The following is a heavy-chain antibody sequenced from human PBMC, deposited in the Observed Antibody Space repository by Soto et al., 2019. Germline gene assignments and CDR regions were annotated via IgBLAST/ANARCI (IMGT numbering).Heavy chain of an antibody. CDR1: GGSISSGGYY. V-gene: IGHV4-31*03. D-gene: IGHD3-22*01. J-gene: IGHJ4*02. Sequence: QVQLQESGPGLVKPSQTLSLTCTVSGGSISSGGYYWSWIRQHPGKGLEWIGYIYYSGSTYYNPSLKSRVTRSVDTSKNLFSVKLSSVTAADTAVYYCARGLTDYYDSRTFDYWGQGTLVTGSS. CDR3: ARGLTDYYDSRTFDY. CDR2: IYYSGST.